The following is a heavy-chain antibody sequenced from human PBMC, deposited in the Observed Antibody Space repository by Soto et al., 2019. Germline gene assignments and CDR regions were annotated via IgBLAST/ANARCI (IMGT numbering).Heavy chain of an antibody. Sequence: QVQLQQWGAGLLKPSETLSLTCAVYGGSFSGYYWSWIRQPPGKGMEWIGEINHSGSTNYNPSLKSRVTISVDTSKNQFSLKLSSVTAADTAVYYCGGLYSYGLFDYWGQGTLVTVSS. CDR2: INHSGST. CDR1: GGSFSGYY. CDR3: GGLYSYGLFDY. V-gene: IGHV4-34*01. D-gene: IGHD5-18*01. J-gene: IGHJ4*02.